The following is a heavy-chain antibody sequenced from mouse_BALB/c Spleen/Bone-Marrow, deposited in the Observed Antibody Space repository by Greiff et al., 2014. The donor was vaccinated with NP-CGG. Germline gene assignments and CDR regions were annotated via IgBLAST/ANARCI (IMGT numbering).Heavy chain of an antibody. CDR3: ASPNAWFAY. V-gene: IGHV2-9*02. J-gene: IGHJ3*01. CDR2: IWAGGSK. Sequence: VMLVESGPGLVAPSQSLSITCTVSGFSLTSYGVHWVRQPPGKGLEWLGVIWAGGSKNYNSALMSRLSISKDNSKSQVFLKMNSLQTDDTAMYDGASPNAWFAYWGQGTLVTVSA. CDR1: GFSLTSYG.